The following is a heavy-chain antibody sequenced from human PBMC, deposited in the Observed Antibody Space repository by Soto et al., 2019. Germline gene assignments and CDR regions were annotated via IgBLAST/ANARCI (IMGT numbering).Heavy chain of an antibody. CDR3: ARGKRISDYGWGSYRPYPYYFDY. D-gene: IGHD3-16*02. J-gene: IGHJ4*02. V-gene: IGHV4-34*01. CDR2: INHSGST. Sequence: SETLSLTCAVYGGSFSGYYWSWIRQPPGKGLEWIGEINHSGSTNYNPSLKSRVTISVDTSKNQFSLKLSSVTAADTAVYYCARGKRISDYGWGSYRPYPYYFDYWGQGTLVTVSS. CDR1: GGSFSGYY.